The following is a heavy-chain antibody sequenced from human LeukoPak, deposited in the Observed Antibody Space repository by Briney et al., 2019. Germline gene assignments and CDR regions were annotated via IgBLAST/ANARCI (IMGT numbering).Heavy chain of an antibody. CDR1: GFTFSSYW. J-gene: IGHJ4*02. V-gene: IGHV3-23*01. Sequence: PGGSLRLSCAASGFTFSSYWMSWVRQAPGKGLEWVSAISGSGGSTYYADSVKGRFTISRDNSKNTLYLQMNSLRAEDTAVYYCASGGLGKEVLDYWGQGTLVTVSS. CDR2: ISGSGGST. D-gene: IGHD3-16*01. CDR3: ASGGLGKEVLDY.